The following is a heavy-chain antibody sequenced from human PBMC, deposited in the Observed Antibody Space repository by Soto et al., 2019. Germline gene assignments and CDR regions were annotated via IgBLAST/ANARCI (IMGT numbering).Heavy chain of an antibody. CDR2: IYYRSRWYS. Sequence: QTLSLTCVGTVVTVSGNSVAWDWGRQSPSSCLEWLGRIYYRSRWYSDYAVSVRSQIDINADTSKNQVSLQLNSVTPEDTAVYYCARSEEDSDYYYYGMDVWGQGTTVTVSS. D-gene: IGHD2-15*01. V-gene: IGHV6-1*01. CDR1: VVTVSGNSVA. J-gene: IGHJ6*02. CDR3: ARSEEDSDYYYYGMDV.